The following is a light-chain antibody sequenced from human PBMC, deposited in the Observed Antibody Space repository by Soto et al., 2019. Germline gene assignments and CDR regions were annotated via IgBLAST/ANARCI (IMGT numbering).Light chain of an antibody. CDR1: QTISSS. CDR3: QQLNSYPFT. CDR2: AAS. J-gene: IGKJ5*01. V-gene: IGKV1-9*01. Sequence: IQLTQSPSSLSASVGDRVTIAFLAIQTISSSLAWYQQKPGIAPKLLIYAASTLQSGVPSRFSGSGSGTDFTLTISSLQPEDFATYYCQQLNSYPFTFGQGTRLEI.